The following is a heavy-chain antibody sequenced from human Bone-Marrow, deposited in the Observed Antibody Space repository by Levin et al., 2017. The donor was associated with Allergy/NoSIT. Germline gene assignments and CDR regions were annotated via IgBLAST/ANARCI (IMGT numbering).Heavy chain of an antibody. D-gene: IGHD5/OR15-5a*01. CDR3: AATTRGYSFYHSHGMDV. Sequence: KISCRASGFTLRSSIVQWVRQARGQRLEWIGWIVVGSGNTNIAENLENRVTITRDMSTSTAYLEVSSVRSEDSAIYYCAATTRGYSFYHSHGMDVWGQGTTVTVSS. CDR2: IVVGSGNT. CDR1: GFTLRSSI. V-gene: IGHV1-58*01. J-gene: IGHJ6*02.